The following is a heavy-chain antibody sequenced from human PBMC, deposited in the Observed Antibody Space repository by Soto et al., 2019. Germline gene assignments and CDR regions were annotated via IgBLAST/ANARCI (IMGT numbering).Heavy chain of an antibody. CDR1: GFTFGNAW. J-gene: IGHJ4*01. CDR2: VKSKTNGGTT. V-gene: IGHV3-15*07. Sequence: EVQLVESGGGLVKPGGSLRLSCAASGFTFGNAWINWVRQAPGKGLEWVGRVKSKTNGGTTDYAEPVKGRFAISRDDSDHMVYLQMNSLKIEDTAVYYCTTDSYSTITRVRFDYWGHGTLVTVSS. D-gene: IGHD2-8*01. CDR3: TTDSYSTITRVRFDY.